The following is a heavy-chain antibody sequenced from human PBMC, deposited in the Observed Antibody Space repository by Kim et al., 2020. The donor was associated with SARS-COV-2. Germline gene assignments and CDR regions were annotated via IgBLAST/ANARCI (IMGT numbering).Heavy chain of an antibody. V-gene: IGHV3-48*03. CDR2: ISSSGNTI. J-gene: IGHJ4*02. D-gene: IGHD3-10*01. CDR3: AKDPGGDSDF. Sequence: GGSLRLSCAASGFSFNNYEMSWIRQAPGKGLEWLSYISSSGNTIYYADSVKGRFTVSRDKAKKLLYLQMNSLRAEDTAVYYCAKDPGGDSDFWGQGTLVTVSS. CDR1: GFSFNNYE.